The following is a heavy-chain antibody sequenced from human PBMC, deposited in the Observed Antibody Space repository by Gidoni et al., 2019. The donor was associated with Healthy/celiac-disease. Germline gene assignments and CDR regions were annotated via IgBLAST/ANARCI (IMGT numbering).Heavy chain of an antibody. D-gene: IGHD3-22*01. CDR2: ISGNSGSI. Sequence: EVQLVESGGGLVQPGRSLRLSCAASGFTFDDYAMPWVRQAPGQGLEWVSVISGNSGSIGYADSVKGRFTISRDNAKNSLYLQMNSLRAEDTALYYCAKDIEVSDYYDSSGFDYWGQGTLVTVSS. CDR1: GFTFDDYA. V-gene: IGHV3-9*01. J-gene: IGHJ4*02. CDR3: AKDIEVSDYYDSSGFDY.